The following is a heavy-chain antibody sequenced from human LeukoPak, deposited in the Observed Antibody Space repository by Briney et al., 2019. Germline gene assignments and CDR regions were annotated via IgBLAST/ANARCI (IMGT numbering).Heavy chain of an antibody. CDR3: ARETSSGLTYYFDY. D-gene: IGHD6-19*01. CDR1: GYTFTSYA. CDR2: INTNTGNP. J-gene: IGHJ4*02. Sequence: ASVKVSCKASGYTFTSYAMNWVRQAPGQGLEWMGWINTNTGNPTYAQGFTGRFVFSLDTSVSTAYLQISSLKAEDTAVYYCARETSSGLTYYFDYWGQGTLVTVSS. V-gene: IGHV7-4-1*02.